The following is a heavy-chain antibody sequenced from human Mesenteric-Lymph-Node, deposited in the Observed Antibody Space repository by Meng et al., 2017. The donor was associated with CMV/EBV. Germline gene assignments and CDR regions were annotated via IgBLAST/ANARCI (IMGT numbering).Heavy chain of an antibody. CDR3: ARGRRYCSSTSCSVRFDP. J-gene: IGHJ5*02. CDR1: GYTFTRIG. D-gene: IGHD2-2*01. V-gene: IGHV1-8*03. Sequence: ASAKVTCKASGYTFTRIGITWVRQVPGQGLEWMGWISPNNGNTYYAQKFQGRVTITRNTSLSTAYMELSSLRSEDTAVYYCARGRRYCSSTSCSVRFDPWGQGTLVTVSS. CDR2: ISPNNGNT.